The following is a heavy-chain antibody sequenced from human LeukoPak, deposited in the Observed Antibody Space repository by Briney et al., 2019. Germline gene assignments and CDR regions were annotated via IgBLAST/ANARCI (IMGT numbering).Heavy chain of an antibody. CDR1: GFTFSSYS. CDR3: ARESGIAAAGISYMDV. Sequence: GGSLRLSCAASGFTFSSYSMNWVRQAPGKGLEWGSSISSSSSYIYYADSVKGRFTISRDNAKNSLYLQMNSLRAEDTAVYYCARESGIAAAGISYMDVWGKGTTVTISS. V-gene: IGHV3-21*01. D-gene: IGHD6-13*01. CDR2: ISSSSSYI. J-gene: IGHJ6*03.